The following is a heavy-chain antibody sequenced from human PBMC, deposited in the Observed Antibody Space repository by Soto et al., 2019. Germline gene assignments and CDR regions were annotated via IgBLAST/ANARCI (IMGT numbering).Heavy chain of an antibody. V-gene: IGHV4-61*01. CDR1: GGSVSSGSYY. CDR3: ARVSPPEDLDRWIPYWYFDL. J-gene: IGHJ2*01. D-gene: IGHD5-18*01. CDR2: IYYSGST. Sequence: SETLSLTCTVSGGSVSSGSYYWSWIRQPPGKGLEWIGYIYYSGSTNYNPSLKSRVTISVDTSKNQFSLKLSSVTAADTAVYYCARVSPPEDLDRWIPYWYFDLWGRGTLVTVSS.